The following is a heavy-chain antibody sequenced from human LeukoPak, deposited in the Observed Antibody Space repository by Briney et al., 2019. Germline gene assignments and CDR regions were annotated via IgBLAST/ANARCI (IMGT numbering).Heavy chain of an antibody. CDR2: ISSSSTI. Sequence: PGGSLRLSCAASGFTFSSYSMNWVRQAPGKGLEWVSYISSSSTIYYADSVKGRFTISRDNAKNSLYLQMNSLRAEDTAVYYCARVGPAAIDSYYYYYMDVWGKGTTVTVSS. CDR3: ARVGPAAIDSYYYYYMDV. V-gene: IGHV3-48*01. J-gene: IGHJ6*03. CDR1: GFTFSSYS. D-gene: IGHD2-2*01.